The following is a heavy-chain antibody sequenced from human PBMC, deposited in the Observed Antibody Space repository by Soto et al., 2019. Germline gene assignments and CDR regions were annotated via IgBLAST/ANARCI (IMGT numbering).Heavy chain of an antibody. J-gene: IGHJ4*02. CDR2: ISDTGDTT. Sequence: EVQLLQSGGGLVQPGGSLRLSCAASGFTFSTYDMTWVRQAPGKGLEWVSSISDTGDTTYYADSVKGRFTISRDNSKNSLWLQMNSLRAEDTALYYCVGLYGLGWGQGTLVTVSS. V-gene: IGHV3-23*01. CDR3: VGLYGLG. D-gene: IGHD3-3*01. CDR1: GFTFSTYD.